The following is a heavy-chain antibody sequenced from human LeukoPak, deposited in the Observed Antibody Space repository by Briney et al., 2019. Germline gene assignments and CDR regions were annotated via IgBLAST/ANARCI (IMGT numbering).Heavy chain of an antibody. J-gene: IGHJ4*02. CDR1: GYTFSSYV. D-gene: IGHD3-10*01. V-gene: IGHV1-18*01. CDR3: ARDLYSGVLTY. Sequence: ASVKVSCKASGYTFSSYVINWVRQAPGQGLEWMGRISPYTGNTNYAQKLQGRVTMTTDTSTSTAYMELRSLRSDDTAVYYCARDLYSGVLTYWGQGTLVTVSS. CDR2: ISPYTGNT.